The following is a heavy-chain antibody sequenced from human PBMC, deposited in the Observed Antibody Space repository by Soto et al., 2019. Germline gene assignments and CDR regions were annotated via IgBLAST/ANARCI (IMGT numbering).Heavy chain of an antibody. J-gene: IGHJ5*02. Sequence: GGSLRLSCAASGFTFSSYSMNWVRQAPGKGLEWVSYISSSSSTIYYADSVKGRFTISRDNAKNSLYLQMNSLRAEDTAVYYCARLRFLEWLEGFDPWGQGTLVTVSS. CDR2: ISSSSSTI. D-gene: IGHD3-3*01. V-gene: IGHV3-48*01. CDR3: ARLRFLEWLEGFDP. CDR1: GFTFSSYS.